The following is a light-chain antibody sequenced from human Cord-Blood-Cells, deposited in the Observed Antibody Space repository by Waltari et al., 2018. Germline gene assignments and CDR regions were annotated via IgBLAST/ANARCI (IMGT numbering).Light chain of an antibody. J-gene: IGKJ2*01. CDR3: QQYGSSPYT. CDR2: GAS. Sequence: SCRASQSVSSSYLAWYQQKPGQAPRLLIYGASSRATGIPDRFSGSGSGTDFTLTISRLEPEDFAVYYCQQYGSSPYTFGLGTKLEIK. CDR1: QSVSSSY. V-gene: IGKV3-20*01.